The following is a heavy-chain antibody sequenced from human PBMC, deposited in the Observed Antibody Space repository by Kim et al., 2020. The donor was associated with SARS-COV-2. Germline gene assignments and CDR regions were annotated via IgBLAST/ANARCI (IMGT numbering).Heavy chain of an antibody. Sequence: GGSLRLSCAASGFTFSSYAMHWVRQAPGKGLEYVSAISSNGGSTYYANSVKGRFTISRDNSKNTLYLQMGSLRAEDMAVYYCARDRFPVAVAGMGDYYYYYGMDVWGQGTTVTVSS. CDR2: ISSNGGST. V-gene: IGHV3-64*01. CDR3: ARDRFPVAVAGMGDYYYYYGMDV. D-gene: IGHD6-19*01. CDR1: GFTFSSYA. J-gene: IGHJ6*02.